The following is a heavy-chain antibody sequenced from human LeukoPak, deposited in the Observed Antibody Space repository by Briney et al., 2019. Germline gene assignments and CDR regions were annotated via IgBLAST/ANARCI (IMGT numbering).Heavy chain of an antibody. CDR3: AKRGVVIRVILVGFHKEAYYFDS. D-gene: IGHD3-10*01. CDR1: GLTLSNYG. CDR2: LSASGGST. Sequence: GGSLRLSCAISGLTLSNYGMSWVRQPPGKGLEWVAGLSASGGSTNYADSVKGRFTISRDNPKNTLYLQMNSLRDEDTAVYFCAKRGVVIRVILVGFHKEAYYFDSWGQGALVTVSS. J-gene: IGHJ4*02. V-gene: IGHV3-23*01.